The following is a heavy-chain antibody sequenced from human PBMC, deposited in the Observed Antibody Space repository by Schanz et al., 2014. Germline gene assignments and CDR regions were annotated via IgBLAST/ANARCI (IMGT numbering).Heavy chain of an antibody. CDR3: AKSYDTSGYSGFDY. V-gene: IGHV3-30*18. CDR2: ISYHGSEK. CDR1: GFTFRNYW. D-gene: IGHD3-22*01. Sequence: VQLVESGGGLVQPGGSLRLSCAVSGFTFRNYWMSWVRQAPGRGLEWVAVISYHGSEKYYADSVKGRFTISRDNSKNTLYLQMNSLRTEDTAVYFCAKSYDTSGYSGFDYWGQGTLVTVSS. J-gene: IGHJ4*02.